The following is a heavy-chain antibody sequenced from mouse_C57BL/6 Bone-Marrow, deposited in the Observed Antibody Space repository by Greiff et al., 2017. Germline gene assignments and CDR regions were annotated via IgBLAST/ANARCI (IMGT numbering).Heavy chain of an antibody. CDR3: AITTVVALYAMDY. J-gene: IGHJ4*01. Sequence: QVQLQQPGAELVKPGASVKVSCKASGYTFTSYWMHWVKQRPGQGLEWIGRIHPSDSDTNYNQKFKGKATLTVDKSSSPAYMQLSSLTSEDSAVYYGAITTVVALYAMDYWGQGTSVTVSS. D-gene: IGHD1-1*01. V-gene: IGHV1-74*01. CDR1: GYTFTSYW. CDR2: IHPSDSDT.